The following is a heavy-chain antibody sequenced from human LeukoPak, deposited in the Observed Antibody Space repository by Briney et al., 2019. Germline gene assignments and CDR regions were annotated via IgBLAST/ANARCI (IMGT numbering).Heavy chain of an antibody. D-gene: IGHD6-19*01. J-gene: IGHJ6*03. CDR2: ISSDGNSQ. V-gene: IGHV3-30*03. CDR1: GFTFSNFG. CDR3: ARVPGGWPNYYYYMDV. Sequence: PGGSLRLSCAASGFTFSNFGMQWVRQAPGKGLEWVALISSDGNSQYYADSVKGRFTISRDNAKNSLYLQMNSLRAEDTAVYYCARVPGGWPNYYYYMDVWGKGTTVTISS.